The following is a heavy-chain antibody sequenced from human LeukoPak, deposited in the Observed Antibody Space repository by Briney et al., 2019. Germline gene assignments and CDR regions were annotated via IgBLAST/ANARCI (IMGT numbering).Heavy chain of an antibody. CDR1: GFTFSDYY. J-gene: IGHJ4*02. V-gene: IGHV3-11*04. CDR3: ASSDYDFWSGYPPY. D-gene: IGHD3-3*01. Sequence: GGSLRLSCAASGFTFSDYYMSWIRQAPGKGLEWVSYISSSGSTIYYADSVKGRFTISRDNAKNSLYLQMNSLRAEDTAVYYCASSDYDFWSGYPPYWGQGTLVTVSS. CDR2: ISSSGSTI.